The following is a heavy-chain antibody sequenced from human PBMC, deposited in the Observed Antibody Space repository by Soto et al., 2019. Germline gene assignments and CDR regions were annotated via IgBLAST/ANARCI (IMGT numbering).Heavy chain of an antibody. Sequence: GGSLRLSCAASGFTFSSYGMHWVRQAPGKGLEWVAVIWYDGSNKYYADSVKGRFTISRDNSKNTLYLQMNSLRAEDTAVYYCARDPRLGDSSGWYLLFPSYWGQGTLDTVSS. J-gene: IGHJ4*02. CDR2: IWYDGSNK. V-gene: IGHV3-33*01. CDR3: ARDPRLGDSSGWYLLFPSY. CDR1: GFTFSSYG. D-gene: IGHD6-19*01.